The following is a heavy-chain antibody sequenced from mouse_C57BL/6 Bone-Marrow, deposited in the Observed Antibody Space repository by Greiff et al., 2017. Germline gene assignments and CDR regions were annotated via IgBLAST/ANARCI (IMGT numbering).Heavy chain of an antibody. D-gene: IGHD2-3*01. CDR1: GFTFSSYA. Sequence: EVQLVESGGGLVKPGGSLKLSCAASGFTFSSYAMSWVRQTPEKRLEWVATISDGGSYTYYPDNVKGRDTIARNNAKNNLCLQMSHLKSEDTAMYYCARWLLGSRDYWGQGTSGTVSS. V-gene: IGHV5-4*01. J-gene: IGHJ4*01. CDR2: ISDGGSYT. CDR3: ARWLLGSRDY.